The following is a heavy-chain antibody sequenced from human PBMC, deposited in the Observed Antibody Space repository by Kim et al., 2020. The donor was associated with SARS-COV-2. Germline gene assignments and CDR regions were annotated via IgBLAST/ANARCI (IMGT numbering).Heavy chain of an antibody. CDR3: AKDVSDKGSSEGFDY. J-gene: IGHJ4*02. CDR1: GFTFDDYA. CDR2: ISGDGGST. Sequence: GGSLRLSCAASGFTFDDYAMHWVRQAPGKGLEWVSLISGDGGSTYYADSVKGRFTISRDNSKNSLYLQMNSLRTEDTALYYCAKDVSDKGSSEGFDYWGQGTLVTVSS. D-gene: IGHD6-6*01. V-gene: IGHV3-43*02.